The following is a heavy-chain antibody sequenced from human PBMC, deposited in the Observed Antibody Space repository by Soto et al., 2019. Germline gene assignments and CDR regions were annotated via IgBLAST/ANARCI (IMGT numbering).Heavy chain of an antibody. J-gene: IGHJ5*02. CDR3: AREEGYGSRGANWFAP. V-gene: IGHV6-1*01. CDR2: TYYRSRWYN. Sequence: SQTLSVTCAISGDSVSSNSAARNWIRQSPWRGLEWLGRTYYRSRWYNDYAVSVESRITINPDTSKNQFSLQINSVTPEDTAVNYCAREEGYGSRGANWFAPWGRGTLVTVSS. D-gene: IGHD3-10*01. CDR1: GDSVSSNSAA.